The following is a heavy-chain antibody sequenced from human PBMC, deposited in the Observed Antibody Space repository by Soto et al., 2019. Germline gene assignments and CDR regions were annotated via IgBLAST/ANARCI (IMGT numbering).Heavy chain of an antibody. CDR3: ARVYQEGDYGLVYYYGMDV. CDR2: IIPIFGTA. D-gene: IGHD4-17*01. CDR1: GGTFSSYA. V-gene: IGHV1-69*13. Sequence: SVKVSCKASGGTFSSYAISWVRQAPGQGLEWMGGIIPIFGTANYAQKFQGRVTITADESTRTAYMELSSLRSEDTAVYYCARVYQEGDYGLVYYYGMDVWGQGTTVTVSS. J-gene: IGHJ6*02.